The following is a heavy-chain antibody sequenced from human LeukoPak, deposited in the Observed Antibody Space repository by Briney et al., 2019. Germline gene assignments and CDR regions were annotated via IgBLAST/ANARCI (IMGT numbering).Heavy chain of an antibody. CDR3: ARSLEQWLVTFDY. D-gene: IGHD6-19*01. Sequence: GGSLRLSCAASGFSFSTYSMNWVRQAPGKGLEWVSSISGGSSYIDYADSVKGRFTISRDNAKNSLYLQMNSLRAEDTAVYYCARSLEQWLVTFDYWGQGTLVTVSS. CDR2: ISGGSSYI. V-gene: IGHV3-21*01. CDR1: GFSFSTYS. J-gene: IGHJ4*02.